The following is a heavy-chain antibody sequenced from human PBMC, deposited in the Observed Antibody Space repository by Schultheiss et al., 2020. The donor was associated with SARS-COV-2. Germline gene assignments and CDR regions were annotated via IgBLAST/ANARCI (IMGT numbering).Heavy chain of an antibody. CDR3: TRRFTDNSSGYFSD. V-gene: IGHV3-73*01. CDR1: GFTFSGSA. CDR2: IRSRANNYAT. Sequence: GGSLRLSCAASGFTFSGSAIHWVRQASGKGLEWVGRIRSRANNYATAFAASVKGRFTISRDDSKNTAFLEVNSLKTEDTAVYYCTRRFTDNSSGYFSDWGQGTLVTVSS. D-gene: IGHD3-22*01. J-gene: IGHJ4*02.